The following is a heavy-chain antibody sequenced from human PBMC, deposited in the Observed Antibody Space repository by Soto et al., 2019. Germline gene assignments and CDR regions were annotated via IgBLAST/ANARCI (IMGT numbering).Heavy chain of an antibody. CDR2: IYYSGST. CDR3: ARQRKYYDFWSGYYTSYYYMDV. J-gene: IGHJ6*03. CDR1: GGSISSYY. Sequence: SETLSLTCTVSGGSISSYYWSWIRQPPGKGLEWIGYIYYSGSTNYNPPLKSRVTISVDTSKNQFSLKLSSVTAADTAVYYCARQRKYYDFWSGYYTSYYYMDVWGKGTTVTVSS. V-gene: IGHV4-59*08. D-gene: IGHD3-3*01.